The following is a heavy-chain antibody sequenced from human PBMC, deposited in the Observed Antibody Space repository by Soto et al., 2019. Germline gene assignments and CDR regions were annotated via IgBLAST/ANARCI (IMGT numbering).Heavy chain of an antibody. Sequence: GGSLRLSCAASGFTFSSYWMHWVRQAPGKGLVWVSRINSDGSSTSYADSVKGRFTISRDNAKNTLYLQMNSLRAEDTAVYYCARGQYRRSWYNWFDTWGQGTLVTVSS. V-gene: IGHV3-74*01. D-gene: IGHD6-13*01. CDR2: INSDGSST. J-gene: IGHJ5*02. CDR3: ARGQYRRSWYNWFDT. CDR1: GFTFSSYW.